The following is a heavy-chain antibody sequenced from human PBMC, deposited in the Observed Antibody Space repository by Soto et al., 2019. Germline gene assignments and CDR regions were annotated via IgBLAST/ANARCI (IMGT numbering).Heavy chain of an antibody. Sequence: SETLSLTCTVWSGSMSNYYWSWIRQPPGKGLECIGYVYHSGSTNYNPSLKSRVTISEDTSKNQFSLKLMAVTAADTAVYYCARGTGSGWSDSWGQGTLVTVSS. D-gene: IGHD6-19*01. CDR2: VYHSGST. V-gene: IGHV4-59*01. CDR3: ARGTGSGWSDS. J-gene: IGHJ5*01. CDR1: SGSMSNYY.